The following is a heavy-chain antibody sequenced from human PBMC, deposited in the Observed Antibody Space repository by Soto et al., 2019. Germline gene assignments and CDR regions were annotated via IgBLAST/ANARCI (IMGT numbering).Heavy chain of an antibody. CDR2: INAGNGNT. J-gene: IGHJ5*02. Sequence: GTSVKLTSKASGYTFTSYAMHWVRQAHGQRLEWMGWINAGNGNTKYSQKFQGRVTMTTDTSTSTAYMELRSLRSDDTAVYYCARGVGSGSYYNQYNWFDPWGQGTLVTVSS. D-gene: IGHD3-10*01. CDR3: ARGVGSGSYYNQYNWFDP. V-gene: IGHV1-3*01. CDR1: GYTFTSYA.